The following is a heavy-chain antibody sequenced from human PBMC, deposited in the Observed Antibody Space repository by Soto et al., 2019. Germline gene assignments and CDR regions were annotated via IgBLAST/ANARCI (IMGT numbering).Heavy chain of an antibody. CDR1: GFTFSSYG. CDR2: ITYDGSNK. CDR3: AKEGGEEIRDFDS. V-gene: IGHV3-30*18. J-gene: IGHJ4*02. D-gene: IGHD3-10*01. Sequence: QVQLVESGGGVVQPGRSLRLSCAASGFTFSSYGRHWVRQAPGKGLEWVAVITYDGSNKYYADSVKGRFTISRDNSKNPLYLQMNSLRAEDTAVYYGAKEGGEEIRDFDSWGQGTLVTVSS.